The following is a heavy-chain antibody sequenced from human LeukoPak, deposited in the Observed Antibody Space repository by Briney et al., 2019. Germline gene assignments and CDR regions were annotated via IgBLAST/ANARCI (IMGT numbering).Heavy chain of an antibody. Sequence: PSETLSLTCTVSGGSISSGSYYWSWIRQPAGKGLEWIGRIYTSGSTNYNPSLKSRVTISVDTSKNQFSLKLSSVTAADTAVYYCARYRSYTMVRTYYFDYWGQGTLVTVSS. CDR2: IYTSGST. V-gene: IGHV4-61*02. CDR1: GGSISSGSYY. J-gene: IGHJ4*02. D-gene: IGHD3-10*01. CDR3: ARYRSYTMVRTYYFDY.